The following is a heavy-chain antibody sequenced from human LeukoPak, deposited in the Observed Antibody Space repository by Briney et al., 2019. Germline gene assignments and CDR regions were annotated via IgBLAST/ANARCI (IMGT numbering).Heavy chain of an antibody. D-gene: IGHD6-19*01. CDR2: ISHDGNVE. V-gene: IGHV3-30*18. CDR1: GFTINNRG. J-gene: IGHJ5*01. Sequence: PGTSLRLSCEVSGFTINNRGMHWVRQAPGKGLEWVAMISHDGNVEFYLDPVKGRFTISRDNSKNTLYLQMNSLTTDDTAIYYCAKDWGVSGWYNWFDSWGQGTQVTVSS. CDR3: AKDWGVSGWYNWFDS.